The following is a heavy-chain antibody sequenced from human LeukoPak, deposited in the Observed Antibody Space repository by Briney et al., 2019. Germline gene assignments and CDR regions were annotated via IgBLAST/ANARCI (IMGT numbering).Heavy chain of an antibody. V-gene: IGHV1-18*01. D-gene: IGHD6-19*01. CDR1: GYTFTSYD. J-gene: IGHJ4*02. CDR3: ARDEVAVAGKRVDY. CDR2: ISGYNGNT. Sequence: ASVKVSCKASGYTFTSYDINWVRQAPGQGLEWMGWISGYNGNTNYAQKLQGRVTMTTDTSTSTAYMEVRSLRSDDTAVYYCARDEVAVAGKRVDYWGQGTLVTVSS.